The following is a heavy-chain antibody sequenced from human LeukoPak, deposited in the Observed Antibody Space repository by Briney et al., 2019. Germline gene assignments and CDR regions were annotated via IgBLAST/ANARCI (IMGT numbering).Heavy chain of an antibody. CDR1: GFTFSSYG. V-gene: IGHV3-33*01. CDR3: ASPIYSSSWYSGMDV. J-gene: IGHJ6*04. CDR2: IWYDGSNK. Sequence: PGGSLRLSCAASGFTFSSYGMHWVRQAPGKGLEWMAVIWYDGSNKYYADSVKGRFTISRDNSKNTLYLQMNSLRAEDTAVYYCASPIYSSSWYSGMDVWGKGTTVTVSS. D-gene: IGHD6-13*01.